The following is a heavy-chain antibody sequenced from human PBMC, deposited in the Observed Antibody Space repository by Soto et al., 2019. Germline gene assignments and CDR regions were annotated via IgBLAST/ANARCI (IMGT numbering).Heavy chain of an antibody. Sequence: QVQLQQWGAGLLKPSETLSLTSAVYGGSFSTYYWSWIRQPPGKGLEWLGEINHRGSTNYYPSLKSRLTISVDTSKNQLSLNLISVAAADRAVYYCARGLNWNYGAFDYWGQGTLVTVSS. CDR1: GGSFSTYY. CDR3: ARGLNWNYGAFDY. D-gene: IGHD1-7*01. J-gene: IGHJ4*02. V-gene: IGHV4-34*01. CDR2: INHRGST.